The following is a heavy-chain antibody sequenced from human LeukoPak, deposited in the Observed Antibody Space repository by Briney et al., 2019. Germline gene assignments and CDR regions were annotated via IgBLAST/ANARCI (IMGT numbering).Heavy chain of an antibody. V-gene: IGHV1-24*01. D-gene: IGHD2-15*01. Sequence: ASVKVSCKVSGYTLTELSMHWVRQAPGKGLEWMGGFDPEDGETIYAQKFQGRVTMTEDTSTDTAYMELSSLRSEDTAVYYCATGGVVVAATTSFGYWGQGTLVTVSS. J-gene: IGHJ4*02. CDR1: GYTLTELS. CDR3: ATGGVVVAATTSFGY. CDR2: FDPEDGET.